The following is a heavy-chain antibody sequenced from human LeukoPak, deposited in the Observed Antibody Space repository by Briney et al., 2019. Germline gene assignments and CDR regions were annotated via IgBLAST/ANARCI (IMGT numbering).Heavy chain of an antibody. CDR1: GFTFNTYA. V-gene: IGHV3-23*01. Sequence: GGSLRLSCAASGFTFNTYAMSWVRQAPGKGLEWVSAITGSGDDTFHADSVKGRFTISRDNSRNTLYMDMNSLRVEDMAIYYCAKGSRSSRPYSFDFWGQGIQVTVSS. J-gene: IGHJ4*02. CDR3: AKGSRSSRPYSFDF. D-gene: IGHD4-11*01. CDR2: ITGSGDDT.